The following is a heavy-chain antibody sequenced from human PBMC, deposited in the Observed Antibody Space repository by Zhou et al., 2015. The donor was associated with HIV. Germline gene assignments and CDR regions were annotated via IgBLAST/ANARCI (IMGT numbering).Heavy chain of an antibody. D-gene: IGHD1-26*01. CDR3: ADGEWELRQGYFQH. V-gene: IGHV1-69*02. J-gene: IGHJ1*01. CDR1: GGTFSSYT. CDR2: IIPILGIA. Sequence: QVQLVQSGAEVKKPGSSVKVSCKASGGTFSSYTISWVRQAPGQGLEWMGRIIPILGIANYAQKFQGRVTITADKSTSTAYMELSSLRSEDTAVYYCADGEWELRQGYFQHWGQGTLVTVSS.